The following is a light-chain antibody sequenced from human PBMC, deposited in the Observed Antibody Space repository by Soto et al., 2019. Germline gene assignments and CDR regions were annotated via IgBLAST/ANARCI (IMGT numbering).Light chain of an antibody. CDR1: QSVSNNY. V-gene: IGKV3-20*01. CDR3: QQYGSSGT. Sequence: ESVLAQSPGTLSLSRGERATLSCGASQSVSNNYLAWYQEKPGHAPRLLIYGASNRATGVPDRFSGSGSGTNFPLTISRLEPEDFAVYYCQQYGSSGTFGQGTKVDIK. J-gene: IGKJ1*01. CDR2: GAS.